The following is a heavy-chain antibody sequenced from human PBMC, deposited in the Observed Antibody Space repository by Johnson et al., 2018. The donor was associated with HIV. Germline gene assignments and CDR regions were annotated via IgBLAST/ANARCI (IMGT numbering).Heavy chain of an antibody. Sequence: EKLVESGGGVVQPGRSLRLSCAASGFTFSSYDMHWVRQAPGKGLEWVSAIGTAGDTYYPGSVKGRFTISRENAKNSLYLQMNSLRAGDTAVYYCARGGYCSGGRCYSIHAFDIWGQGTMVTVSS. CDR1: GFTFSSYD. V-gene: IGHV3-13*01. D-gene: IGHD2-15*01. CDR2: IGTAGDT. CDR3: ARGGYCSGGRCYSIHAFDI. J-gene: IGHJ3*02.